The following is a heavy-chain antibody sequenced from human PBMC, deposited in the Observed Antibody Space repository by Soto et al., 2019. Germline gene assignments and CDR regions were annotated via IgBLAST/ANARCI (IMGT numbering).Heavy chain of an antibody. CDR2: IYYSGST. Sequence: QVQLQESGPGLVKPSETLSLTCTVSGGSISSYYWSWIRQPPGKGLEWIGYIYYSGSTNYNPSLNSRLPMSVDTSKNHFSLKLRSVTAADTAVYYRARRYGGTLAYWGQGTLVPVSS. D-gene: IGHD4-17*01. CDR1: GGSISSYY. CDR3: ARRYGGTLAY. V-gene: IGHV4-59*08. J-gene: IGHJ4*02.